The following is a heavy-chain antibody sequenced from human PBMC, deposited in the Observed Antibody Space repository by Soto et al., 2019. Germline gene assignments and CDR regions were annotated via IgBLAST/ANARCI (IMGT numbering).Heavy chain of an antibody. CDR1: GFTFSDAW. CDR2: IKSKTEAATR. CDR3: ASGTGKSDFDY. V-gene: IGHV3-15*01. D-gene: IGHD2-2*01. Sequence: GGSLRLSWAASGFTFSDAWMSWVRQAPGKGLEWVGRIKSKTEAATRDFAAPVRGRFAISRDDSKNTVFLQMNSLKIEDSGVYYCASGTGKSDFDYWGLGILVTVSS. J-gene: IGHJ4*02.